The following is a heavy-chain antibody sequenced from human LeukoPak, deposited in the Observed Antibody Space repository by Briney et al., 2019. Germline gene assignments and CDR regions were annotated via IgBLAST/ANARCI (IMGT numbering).Heavy chain of an antibody. D-gene: IGHD6-19*01. J-gene: IGHJ4*02. CDR2: INHSGST. CDR1: GGSFSGYY. V-gene: IGHV4-34*01. CDR3: ARGLYSSGWYGYYFDY. Sequence: SETLSLTCAVYGGSFSGYYWSWIRQPPGKGLEWIGEINHSGSTNYYPSLKSRVTISVDTSKNQFSLKLSSVTAADTAVYYCARGLYSSGWYGYYFDYWGQGTLVTVSS.